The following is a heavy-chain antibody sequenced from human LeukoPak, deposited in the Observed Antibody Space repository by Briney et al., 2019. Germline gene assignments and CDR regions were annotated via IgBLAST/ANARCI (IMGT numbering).Heavy chain of an antibody. CDR1: GFTFDDYA. CDR3: AKDIGYSGTLDY. Sequence: GGSLRLSCAASGFTFDDYAMHWVRQAPGKGLEWVSLISGDGGSTYYADSVKGRFTISRDNSKNPLYLQMNSLRTEDTALYYCAKDIGYSGTLDYWGQGTLVTVSS. V-gene: IGHV3-43*02. J-gene: IGHJ4*02. D-gene: IGHD1-26*01. CDR2: ISGDGGST.